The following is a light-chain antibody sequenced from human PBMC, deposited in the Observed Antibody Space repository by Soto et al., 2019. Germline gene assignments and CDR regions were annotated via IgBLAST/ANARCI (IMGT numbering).Light chain of an antibody. Sequence: QFTQSTYCLCASVVDSVTISCRASQGISSFLAWYQQKPGKAPKLLIYAASTLQSGVPSRFSGSASGTDFTLTISSLQPEDFATYFCQQLNSYPITFGQGTRPEIK. CDR2: AAS. CDR1: QGISSF. CDR3: QQLNSYPIT. V-gene: IGKV1-9*01. J-gene: IGKJ5*01.